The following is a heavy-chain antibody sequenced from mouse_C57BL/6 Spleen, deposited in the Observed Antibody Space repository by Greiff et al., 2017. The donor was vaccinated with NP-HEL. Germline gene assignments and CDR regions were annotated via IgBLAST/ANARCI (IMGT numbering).Heavy chain of an antibody. J-gene: IGHJ4*01. D-gene: IGHD2-1*01. CDR2: IDPENGDT. V-gene: IGHV14-4*01. Sequence: EVQLQESGAELVRPGASVKLSCTASGFNIKDDYMHWVKQRPEQGLAWIGWIDPENGDTEYASKFQGKATITADTSSNTAYLQLSSLTSEDTAVYYCTHSYPFYGNYYAMDYWGQGTSVTVSS. CDR1: GFNIKDDY. CDR3: THSYPFYGNYYAMDY.